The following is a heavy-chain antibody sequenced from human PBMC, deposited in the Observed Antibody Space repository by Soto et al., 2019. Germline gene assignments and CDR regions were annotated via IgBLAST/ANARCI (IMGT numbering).Heavy chain of an antibody. CDR3: ARDLGCGGDCYYYYYYYMDV. D-gene: IGHD2-21*01. CDR2: ISSSSSYI. CDR1: GFTFSSYS. Sequence: GGSLRLSCAASGFTFSSYSMNWVRQAPGKGLEWVSSISSSSSYIYYADSVKGRFTISRDNAKNSLYLQMNSLRAEDTAVYYCARDLGCGGDCYYYYYYYMDVWGKGTTVTVSS. V-gene: IGHV3-21*01. J-gene: IGHJ6*03.